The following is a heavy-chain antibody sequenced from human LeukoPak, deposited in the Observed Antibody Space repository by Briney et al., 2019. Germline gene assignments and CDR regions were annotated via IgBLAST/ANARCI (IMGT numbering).Heavy chain of an antibody. V-gene: IGHV3-30*18. D-gene: IGHD3-9*01. Sequence: GGSLRLSCAASGFTFSSYGMHWVRQAPGKGLEWVTVISYDGSNKYYADSVKGRFTISRDNSKNTLYLQMNSLRAEDTAVYYCAKDLYLTGYSFDYWGQGTLVTVSS. CDR3: AKDLYLTGYSFDY. CDR2: ISYDGSNK. CDR1: GFTFSSYG. J-gene: IGHJ4*02.